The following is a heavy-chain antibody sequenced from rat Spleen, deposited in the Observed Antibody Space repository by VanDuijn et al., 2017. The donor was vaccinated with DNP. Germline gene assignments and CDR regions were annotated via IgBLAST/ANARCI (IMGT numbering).Heavy chain of an antibody. CDR1: GFSLTSYG. CDR3: TRDVPNYLDY. J-gene: IGHJ2*01. Sequence: QVQLKESGPGLVQPSQTLSLTCTVSGFSLTSYGVSWVRQPPGKGLEWIAAISSGGTIYYNSPLKSRLTISRDTSKSQVFLKMDSLQTKDTAIYFCTRDVPNYLDYWGQGVMVTVSS. CDR2: ISSGGTI. V-gene: IGHV2S12*01. D-gene: IGHD1-3*01.